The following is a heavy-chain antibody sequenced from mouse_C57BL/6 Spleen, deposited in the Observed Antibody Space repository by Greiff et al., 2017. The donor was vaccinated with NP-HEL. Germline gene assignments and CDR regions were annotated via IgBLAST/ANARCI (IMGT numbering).Heavy chain of an antibody. V-gene: IGHV1-76*01. CDR2: IYPGSGNT. J-gene: IGHJ2*01. CDR1: GYTFTDYY. Sequence: QVQLQQSGAELVRPGASVKLSCKASGYTFTDYYINWVKQRPGQGLEWIARIYPGSGNTYYNEKFKGKATLTAEKSSSTAYMQLSSLTSEDSAVYFCARQYDSFDYWGQGTTLTVSS. CDR3: ARQYDSFDY. D-gene: IGHD2-4*01.